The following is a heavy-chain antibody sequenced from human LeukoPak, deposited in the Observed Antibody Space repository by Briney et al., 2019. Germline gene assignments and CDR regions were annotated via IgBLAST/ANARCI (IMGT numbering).Heavy chain of an antibody. V-gene: IGHV3-15*04. D-gene: IGHD3-16*01. CDR1: GFPFSDAW. J-gene: IGHJ4*02. Sequence: GGSLGLSCAASGFPFSDAWMSWVRQAPGKGLEWVGRIESKTDSGTTEYAAPVKGRFTISRDDSKTTLYLQMNSLKTEDTAVYYCTRDEGDDYFDNWGQGTLVTVSS. CDR3: TRDEGDDYFDN. CDR2: IESKTDSGTT.